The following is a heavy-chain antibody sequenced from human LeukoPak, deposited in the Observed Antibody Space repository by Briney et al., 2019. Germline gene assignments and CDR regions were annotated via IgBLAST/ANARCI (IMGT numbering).Heavy chain of an antibody. D-gene: IGHD5-18*01. CDR1: EFTFSSYS. Sequence: PGGSLRLSCAASEFTFSSYSMNWVRQAPGKGLEWVSYITNSGNSKSYADSVKGRFTISRDNTKNSLYLQMNGLRAEDTALYYCAGRVTGYSSGYVYWGQGTLVTVSS. CDR2: ITNSGNSK. J-gene: IGHJ4*02. V-gene: IGHV3-48*01. CDR3: AGRVTGYSSGYVY.